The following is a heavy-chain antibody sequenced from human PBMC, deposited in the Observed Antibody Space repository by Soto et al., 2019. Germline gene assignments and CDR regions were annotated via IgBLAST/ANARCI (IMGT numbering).Heavy chain of an antibody. Sequence: ASVKVSCKASGYTFTSYYMHWVRQAPGQGLEWMGIINPSGGSTSYAQKFQGRVTMTRDTSTSTVYMELSSLRSEDTAVYYCARFARNYYDSSGYHPPNAFDIWGQGTMVTVSS. CDR3: ARFARNYYDSSGYHPPNAFDI. CDR1: GYTFTSYY. J-gene: IGHJ3*02. CDR2: INPSGGST. D-gene: IGHD3-22*01. V-gene: IGHV1-46*01.